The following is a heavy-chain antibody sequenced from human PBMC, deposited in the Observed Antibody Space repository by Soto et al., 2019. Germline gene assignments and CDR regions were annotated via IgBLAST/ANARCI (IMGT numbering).Heavy chain of an antibody. D-gene: IGHD2-15*01. J-gene: IGHJ5*02. V-gene: IGHV3-23*01. CDR2: VSSGGGT. CDR3: AKRRGAGGFPDH. Sequence: PGGSLRLSCAASGFTFSTYAMGWVRQAPGKGLEWVSVVSSGGGTHYADSVKGRFTVSRDNSKNTLSLQMNSLRADDTAVYYCAKRRGAGGFPDHWGQGTLVTVSS. CDR1: GFTFSTYA.